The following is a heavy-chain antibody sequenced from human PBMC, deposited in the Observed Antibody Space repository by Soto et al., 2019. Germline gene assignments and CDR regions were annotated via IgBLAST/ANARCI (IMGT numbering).Heavy chain of an antibody. CDR3: SQHDWFDP. CDR2: IYSGGST. Sequence: EVQLVESGGGLVQPGGSLRLSCAVSGFTVSSHYMSWVRQAPGKGLEWVSVIYSGGSTYYADSVKGRFTISRDNSKNTLYLHMNSLRAEDSAVYSCSQHDWFDPWGQGTLVTVSS. D-gene: IGHD1-1*01. J-gene: IGHJ5*02. V-gene: IGHV3-66*01. CDR1: GFTVSSHY.